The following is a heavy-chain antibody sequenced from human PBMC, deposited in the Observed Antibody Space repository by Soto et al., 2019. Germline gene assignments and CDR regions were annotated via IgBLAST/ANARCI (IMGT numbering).Heavy chain of an antibody. D-gene: IGHD3-3*01. CDR3: EGDYHDFWSGYFPPYSYYGMDV. J-gene: IGHJ6*02. V-gene: IGHV3-48*03. Sequence: SLRPSCAASGFTFSSYEMNWVRQAPGKGLEWVSYISSSGSTRYYADSVKGRFTISRDNAKNSLYLQMNSLRAEDTAVYYCEGDYHDFWSGYFPPYSYYGMDVWGQGTTVTVSS. CDR1: GFTFSSYE. CDR2: ISSSGSTR.